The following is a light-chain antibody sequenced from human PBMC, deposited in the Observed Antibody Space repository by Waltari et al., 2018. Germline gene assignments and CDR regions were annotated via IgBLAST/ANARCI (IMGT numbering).Light chain of an antibody. CDR2: AAS. J-gene: IGKJ2*01. V-gene: IGKV1-9*01. Sequence: DIQLTPSPSFLSASVGDRVTITCRASQGISSYLAWYQQKPGEAPKLLIYAASTLQSGVPSRFSGSGSGTECTLTISSLQPEDFATYDCQQLNSYPYTFGQGTKLEIK. CDR3: QQLNSYPYT. CDR1: QGISSY.